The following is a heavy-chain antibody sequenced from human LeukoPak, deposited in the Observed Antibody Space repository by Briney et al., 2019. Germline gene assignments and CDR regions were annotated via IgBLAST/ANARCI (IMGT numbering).Heavy chain of an antibody. CDR2: INHSGST. D-gene: IGHD3-16*01. V-gene: IGHV4-34*01. CDR3: ARGLGDYYYYDMDV. J-gene: IGHJ6*02. Sequence: KPSETLSLTCTVSGGSISGYYWSWIRQPPGKGLEWIGEINHSGSTNYNPSLKSRVTISVDTSKNQFFLKLSSVTAADTAVYYCARGLGDYYYYDMDVWGQGTTVTVSS. CDR1: GGSISGYY.